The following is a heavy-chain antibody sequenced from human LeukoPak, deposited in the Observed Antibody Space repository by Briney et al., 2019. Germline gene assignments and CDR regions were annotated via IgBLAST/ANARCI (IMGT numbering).Heavy chain of an antibody. Sequence: PSETLSLTCTVSGGSISSYYWSWIRQPPGKGLEWIGYIYYSGSTNYHPSLKSRVTISVDTSKNQFSLKLSSVTAADTAVYYCARADYDFWSGHIGRYYGMDVWGQGTTVTVSS. CDR3: ARADYDFWSGHIGRYYGMDV. CDR1: GGSISSYY. V-gene: IGHV4-59*01. D-gene: IGHD3-3*01. J-gene: IGHJ6*02. CDR2: IYYSGST.